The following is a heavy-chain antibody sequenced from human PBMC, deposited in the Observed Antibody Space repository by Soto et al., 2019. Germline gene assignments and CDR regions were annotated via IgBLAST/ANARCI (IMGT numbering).Heavy chain of an antibody. CDR2: IYGNDDK. V-gene: IGHV2-5*01. CDR1: GFSLTTSAVG. Sequence: SGPTLVNPTQTLTLTCTFSGFSLTTSAVGVAWIRQPPGQALEWLALIYGNDDKAYSPSLKSRLTITKDTSKNQVVLTMTNMDPVDTATYYCAHRRLPVDTFDIWGQGTMVTVSS. J-gene: IGHJ3*02. CDR3: AHRRLPVDTFDI. D-gene: IGHD2-2*01.